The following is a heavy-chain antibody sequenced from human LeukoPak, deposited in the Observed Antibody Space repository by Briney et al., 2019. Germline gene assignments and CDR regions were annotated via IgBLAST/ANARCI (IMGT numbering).Heavy chain of an antibody. CDR1: GYSISSGYY. J-gene: IGHJ3*02. CDR2: IHHSGST. D-gene: IGHD6-19*01. V-gene: IGHV4-38-2*01. CDR3: ARRQWRSYDAFDI. Sequence: SETLSLTCAVSGYSISSGYYWGWIRQPPGKGLEWIWSIHHSGSTYYNPSLKSRVTISVDTSKNQFSLKLSSVTAADTAVYYCARRQWRSYDAFDIWGQGTMVTVSS.